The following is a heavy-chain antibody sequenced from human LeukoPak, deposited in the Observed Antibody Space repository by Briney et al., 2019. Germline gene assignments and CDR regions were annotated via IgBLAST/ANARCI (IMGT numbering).Heavy chain of an antibody. CDR1: AGSISSSSYF. V-gene: IGHV4-39*07. J-gene: IGHJ4*02. CDR2: IYYSGDT. D-gene: IGHD1-20*01. Sequence: SETLSLTCTVSAGSISSSSYFWGWIRQPPGKGLEWIGSIYYSGDTYYNPSLKSRVTISVDTPKNQFSLKLSSVTTADAAVYYCAGAPNWSYFDYWGQGTLVTVSS. CDR3: AGAPNWSYFDY.